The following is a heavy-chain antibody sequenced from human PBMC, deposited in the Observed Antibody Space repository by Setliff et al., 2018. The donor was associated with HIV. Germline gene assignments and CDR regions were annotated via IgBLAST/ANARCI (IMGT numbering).Heavy chain of an antibody. CDR1: ENTFTRYW. J-gene: IGHJ3*02. CDR3: ARQRDPDGFDI. Sequence: PGESLKISCKGSENTFTRYWIGWVRQMPGKGLEWMGIIYAGDSDTRYSPSFQGQVTISADKSISTAYLQWSSLKASDTAMYYCARQRDPDGFDIWGQGTMVT. V-gene: IGHV5-51*01. CDR2: IYAGDSDT.